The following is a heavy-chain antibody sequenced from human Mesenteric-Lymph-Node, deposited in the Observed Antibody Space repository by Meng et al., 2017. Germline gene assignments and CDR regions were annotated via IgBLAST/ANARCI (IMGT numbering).Heavy chain of an antibody. V-gene: IGHV3-23*03. J-gene: IGHJ3*02. Sequence: GESLKISCAASGFTFSSYAMSWVRQAPGKGLEWVSVIYSGGSTYYADSVKGRFTISRDNSKNTLYLQMNSLRAEDTAVYYCARSLMGSSGWYGIGAAFDIWGQGTMVTVSS. CDR2: IYSGGST. CDR1: GFTFSSYA. D-gene: IGHD6-19*01. CDR3: ARSLMGSSGWYGIGAAFDI.